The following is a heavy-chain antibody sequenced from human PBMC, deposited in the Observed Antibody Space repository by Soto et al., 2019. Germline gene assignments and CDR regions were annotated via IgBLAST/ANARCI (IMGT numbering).Heavy chain of an antibody. CDR1: GLTFSSYG. J-gene: IGHJ6*02. D-gene: IGHD4-17*01. CDR2: IWYDGSNK. CDR3: ARDRTTVTTLRTWSRKVYYHYGMDV. Sequence: GGSLRLSCAACGLTFSSYGMRWVRQAPGKGLEWVAVIWYDGSNKYYADSVKGRFTIPRDNSKNTLYLQKNSLRAEDTAVYYCARDRTTVTTLRTWSRKVYYHYGMDVWGQGTTVTVSS. V-gene: IGHV3-33*01.